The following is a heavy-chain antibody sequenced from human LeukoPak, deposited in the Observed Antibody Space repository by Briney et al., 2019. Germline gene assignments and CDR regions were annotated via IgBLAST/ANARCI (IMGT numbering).Heavy chain of an antibody. CDR3: ARGNPVLRYFDWLST. J-gene: IGHJ5*02. Sequence: ASVKVSCKASGYTFTSYAMNWVRQAPGQGLEWMGWINTNTGNPTYAQGFTGRFVFSLDTSVSTAYLQISSLKAEDTAVYYRARGNPVLRYFDWLSTWGQGTLVTVSS. CDR2: INTNTGNP. CDR1: GYTFTSYA. V-gene: IGHV7-4-1*02. D-gene: IGHD3-9*01.